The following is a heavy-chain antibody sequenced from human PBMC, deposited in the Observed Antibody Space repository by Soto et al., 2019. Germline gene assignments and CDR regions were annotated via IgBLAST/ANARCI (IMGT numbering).Heavy chain of an antibody. J-gene: IGHJ5*02. CDR3: ARDSRNLGFDP. CDR1: GFTFSDYY. V-gene: IGHV3-11*01. CDR2: MSSSGDNI. D-gene: IGHD3-16*01. Sequence: QVQLVESGGDLVKPGGSLTLSCAASGFTFSDYYMSWIRQAPGKGLEWLSYMSSSGDNIKYADSVKGRFVISRDNAKNSLYLQMNSLRVEDTAVYYCARDSRNLGFDPWGQGTLVIVSS.